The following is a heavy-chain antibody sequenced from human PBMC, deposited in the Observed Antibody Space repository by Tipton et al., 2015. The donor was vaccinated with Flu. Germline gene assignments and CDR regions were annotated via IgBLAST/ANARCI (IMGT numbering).Heavy chain of an antibody. CDR2: IYTSGST. CDR3: ARGVWFGELLPFDY. J-gene: IGHJ4*02. D-gene: IGHD3-10*01. V-gene: IGHV4-61*02. CDR1: GGSISSGSYY. Sequence: TLSLTCTVSGGSISSGSYYWSWIRQPAGKGLEWIGRIYTSGSTNYNPSLKSRVTISVDTSKHQFSLKLSSVTAADTAVYYCARGVWFGELLPFDYWGQGTLVTVSS.